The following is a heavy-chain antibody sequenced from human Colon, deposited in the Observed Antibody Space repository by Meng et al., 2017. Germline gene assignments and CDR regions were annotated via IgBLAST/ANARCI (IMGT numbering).Heavy chain of an antibody. CDR3: ARKVSGYSYSTN. CDR1: VYTFTSYD. V-gene: IGHV7-4-1*02. Sequence: QVKLGQCGAEMKKPGASVKVSCKGSVYTFTSYDINWVRQATGQGLEWLGWINTNTQEPTYAQGFTGRYAFSLDTSVSTAYLQISSLESEDTAVYYCARKVSGYSYSTNWGQGTLVTVSS. CDR2: INTNTQEP. J-gene: IGHJ4*02. D-gene: IGHD3-22*01.